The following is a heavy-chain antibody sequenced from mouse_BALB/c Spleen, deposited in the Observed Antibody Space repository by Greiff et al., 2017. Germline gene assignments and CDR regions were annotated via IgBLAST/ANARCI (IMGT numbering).Heavy chain of an antibody. D-gene: IGHD2-10*01. CDR2: INPSTGYT. J-gene: IGHJ2*01. CDR1: GYTFTSYW. V-gene: IGHV1-7*01. Sequence: QVHVKQSGAELAKPGASVKMSCKASGYTFTSYWMHWVKQRPGQGLEWIGYINPSTGYTEYNQKFKDKATLTADKSSSTAYMQLSSLTSEDSAVYYCARGRPYYGNYGVFDYWGQGTTLTVSS. CDR3: ARGRPYYGNYGVFDY.